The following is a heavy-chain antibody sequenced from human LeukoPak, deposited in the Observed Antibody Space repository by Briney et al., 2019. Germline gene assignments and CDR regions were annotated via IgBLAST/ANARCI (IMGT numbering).Heavy chain of an antibody. Sequence: AGGSLRLSCAASGFTFSSYAMHWVRQAPGKGLEWVAVISYDGSNKYYADSVKGRFTISRDNSKNTLYLQMNSLRAEDTAVYYCARGYSGSYRIDYWGQGTLVTVSS. V-gene: IGHV3-30*04. J-gene: IGHJ4*02. CDR3: ARGYSGSYRIDY. CDR2: ISYDGSNK. D-gene: IGHD1-26*01. CDR1: GFTFSSYA.